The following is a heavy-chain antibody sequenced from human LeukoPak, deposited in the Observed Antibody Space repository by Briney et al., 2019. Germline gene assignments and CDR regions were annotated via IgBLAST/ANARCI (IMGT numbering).Heavy chain of an antibody. V-gene: IGHV4-34*01. CDR2: IHHSGSA. CDR1: GGSFSGYY. D-gene: IGHD2-2*01. J-gene: IGHJ4*02. CDR3: ARAPXCSSTTCFGSYXNLGY. Sequence: PSETLSLTCAVYGGSFSGYYWTWIRQPPGKGLEWIGEIHHSGSANYNPSLKSRVTMSVDTSKSQFSLKLSSVTAADTAVYYCARAPXCSSTTCFGSYXNLGYWGQGXLVTVSS.